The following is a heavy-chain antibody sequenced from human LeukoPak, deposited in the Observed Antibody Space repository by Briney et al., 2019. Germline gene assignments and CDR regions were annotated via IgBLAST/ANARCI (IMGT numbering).Heavy chain of an antibody. CDR1: GFTFSSYA. J-gene: IGHJ4*02. V-gene: IGHV3-23*01. Sequence: GGSLRLSCAASGFTFSSYAMSWVRQAPGKGLEWVSGISGSGAGIHYADSVKGRFTISRDSSKNTLYLQMNSLRAEDTAVYYCAKDVYGDYGGLDYWGQGTLVTVSS. CDR2: ISGSGAGI. CDR3: AKDVYGDYGGLDY. D-gene: IGHD4-17*01.